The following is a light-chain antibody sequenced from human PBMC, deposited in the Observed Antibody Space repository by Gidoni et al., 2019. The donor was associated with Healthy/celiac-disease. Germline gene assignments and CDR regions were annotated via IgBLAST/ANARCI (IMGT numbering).Light chain of an antibody. CDR1: QSVSSN. Sequence: DIVLTQSPATLSVSPGESATLSCRASQSVSSNLAWYQQKPGQAPRLLIYGASTRATGIPARVSGSGYGTEFTLNISSLQSEDFAVYYCQQYKNWPPLTFGGGTKVEIK. V-gene: IGKV3-15*01. CDR2: GAS. J-gene: IGKJ4*01. CDR3: QQYKNWPPLT.